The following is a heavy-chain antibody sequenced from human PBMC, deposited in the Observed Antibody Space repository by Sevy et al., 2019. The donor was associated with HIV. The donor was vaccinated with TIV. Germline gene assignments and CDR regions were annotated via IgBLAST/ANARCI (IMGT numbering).Heavy chain of an antibody. CDR3: TIDNYSSSWYLFYGWYSNWFDP. CDR2: IKSKTDAGTT. CDR1: GFTFSNAW. V-gene: IGHV3-15*01. J-gene: IGHJ5*02. Sequence: GGSLRLSCAASGFTFSNAWMSWVRQAPGKGLEWVGRIKSKTDAGTTDYAAPVKGRFTISRDDSKNTLYLQMNSLKTEDTAVYYCTIDNYSSSWYLFYGWYSNWFDPWGQGTLVTVSS. D-gene: IGHD6-13*01.